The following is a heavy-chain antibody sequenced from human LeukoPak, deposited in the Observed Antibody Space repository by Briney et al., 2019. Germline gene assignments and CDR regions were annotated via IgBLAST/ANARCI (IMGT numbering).Heavy chain of an antibody. J-gene: IGHJ1*01. CDR1: GGSISSYY. CDR3: ARLGNGDYEHFQH. CDR2: IYYSGST. V-gene: IGHV4-59*08. D-gene: IGHD4-17*01. Sequence: PSETLSLTCTVSGGSISSYYWSWIRQPPGKGLERIGYIYYSGSTNYNPSLKSRVTISVDTSKNQFSLKLSSVTAADTAVYYCARLGNGDYEHFQHWGQGTLVTVSS.